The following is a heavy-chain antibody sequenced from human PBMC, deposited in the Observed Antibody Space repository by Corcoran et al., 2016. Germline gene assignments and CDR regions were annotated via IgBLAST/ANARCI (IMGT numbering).Heavy chain of an antibody. Sequence: EVQLVESGGGLVQPGGSLKLSCAASGFTFSGSAMHWVRQASGKGLEWVGRIRSKANSYTTAYAASVKGRFTISRDDSKNTAYLQMNSLKTEDTAVYYCTRNSDSVVVPAAILGDYWGQGTLVTVSS. CDR3: TRNSDSVVVPAAILGDY. V-gene: IGHV3-73*02. D-gene: IGHD2-2*02. CDR2: IRSKANSYTT. J-gene: IGHJ4*02. CDR1: GFTFSGSA.